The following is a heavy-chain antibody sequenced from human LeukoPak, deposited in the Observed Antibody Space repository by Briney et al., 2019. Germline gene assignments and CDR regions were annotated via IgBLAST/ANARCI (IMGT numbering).Heavy chain of an antibody. D-gene: IGHD1-14*01. CDR1: GGSISSYY. CDR2: IYDSGNT. V-gene: IGHV4-59*01. CDR3: ARCAARGITVADI. Sequence: SETLSLTCTVSGGSISSYYWSWIRQPLGKGLEWIGYIYDSGNTNYNPSLKSRVTISIDTSKNQFSLKLSSVTAADTAVYYCARCAARGITVADIWGQGRMVTVSS. J-gene: IGHJ3*02.